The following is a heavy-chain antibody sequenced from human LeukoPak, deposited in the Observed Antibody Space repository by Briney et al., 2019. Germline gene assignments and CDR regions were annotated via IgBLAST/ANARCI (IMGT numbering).Heavy chain of an antibody. CDR1: GGTFSSYA. J-gene: IGHJ4*02. Sequence: SVKVSCKASGGTFSSYAISWVRQAPGQGLEWMGGIIPIFGTANYAQKFQGRVTITADESTSTAYMELSSLRSEDTAVYYCARGIMVRGVIMNFDYWGQGTLVTVSS. D-gene: IGHD3-10*01. V-gene: IGHV1-69*13. CDR3: ARGIMVRGVIMNFDY. CDR2: IIPIFGTA.